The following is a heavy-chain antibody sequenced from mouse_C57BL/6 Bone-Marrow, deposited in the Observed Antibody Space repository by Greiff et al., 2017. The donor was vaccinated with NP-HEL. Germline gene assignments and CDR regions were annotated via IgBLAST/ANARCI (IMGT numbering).Heavy chain of an antibody. CDR3: TRSLVATRYFDV. V-gene: IGHV1-15*01. D-gene: IGHD1-1*01. Sequence: VQLQQSGAELVRPGASVTLSCKASGYTFTDYEMHWVKQTPVHGLEWIGAIDPETGGTAYNQKFKGKAILTADKSSSTAYMELRSLTSEDSAVYYCTRSLVATRYFDVWGTGTTVTVSS. CDR2: IDPETGGT. J-gene: IGHJ1*03. CDR1: GYTFTDYE.